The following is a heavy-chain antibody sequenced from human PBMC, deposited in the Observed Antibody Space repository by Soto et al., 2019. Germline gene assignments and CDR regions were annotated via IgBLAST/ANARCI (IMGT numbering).Heavy chain of an antibody. CDR1: GGSISSYY. D-gene: IGHD1-1*01. J-gene: IGHJ4*02. CDR2: IYYSGST. CDR3: ARDRFNSRGTDY. Sequence: PSETLSLTCTVSGGSISSYYWSWIRQPPGKGLEWIGYIYYSGSTNYNPPLKSRVTISVDTSKNQFSLKLSSVTAADTAVYYCARDRFNSRGTDYWGQGTLVTVSS. V-gene: IGHV4-59*01.